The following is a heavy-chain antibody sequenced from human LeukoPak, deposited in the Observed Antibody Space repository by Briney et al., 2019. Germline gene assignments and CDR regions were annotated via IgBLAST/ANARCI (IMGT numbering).Heavy chain of an antibody. CDR3: ARGRITEANTGTFDI. V-gene: IGHV4-59*13. J-gene: IGHJ3*02. CDR2: IYYSGYT. CDR1: GGSISSYY. Sequence: SETLSLTCTVSGGSISSYYWNWIRQPPGKGLEWIDYIYYSGYTSNNSPLKSRVTISVDTSKNQFSLKLTSVTAADTAVYYCARGRITEANTGTFDIWGQGTVVTVSS. D-gene: IGHD6-25*01.